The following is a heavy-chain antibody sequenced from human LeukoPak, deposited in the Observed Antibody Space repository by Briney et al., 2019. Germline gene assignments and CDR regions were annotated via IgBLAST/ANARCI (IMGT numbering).Heavy chain of an antibody. V-gene: IGHV1-8*02. CDR2: MTPTSGNT. CDR3: ARNPYRSGAMDV. Sequence: AAVKVSCKASGYTFTTYDINWVRQATGQGLEWMGWMTPTSGNTGYAQKFQGRVTLTRNTSTNTAYMELSSLRSDDTAVYYCARNPYRSGAMDVWGQGTTDTVSS. J-gene: IGHJ6*02. CDR1: GYTFTTYD. D-gene: IGHD3-10*01.